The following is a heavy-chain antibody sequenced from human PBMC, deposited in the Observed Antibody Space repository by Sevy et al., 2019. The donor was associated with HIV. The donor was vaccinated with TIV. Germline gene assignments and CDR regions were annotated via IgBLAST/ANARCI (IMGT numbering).Heavy chain of an antibody. Sequence: ASVKVSCQASGYTFTSYRISWVRQAPGQGPECLGWVSPHNGDTNYVRKLQGRVTMTADTSTGTAYMELRSLRSDDTAVYYCARAYCSSGRCYSLAYWGQGSLVTVSS. CDR2: VSPHNGDT. V-gene: IGHV1-18*01. CDR3: ARAYCSSGRCYSLAY. J-gene: IGHJ4*02. CDR1: GYTFTSYR. D-gene: IGHD2-15*01.